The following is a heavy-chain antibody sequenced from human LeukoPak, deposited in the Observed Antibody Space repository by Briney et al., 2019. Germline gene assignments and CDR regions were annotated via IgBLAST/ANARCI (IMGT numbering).Heavy chain of an antibody. Sequence: GGSLRLSCAASGFTFSSYAMSWVRQAPGKGLEWVSAISGSGGSTYYADSVKGRFTISRDNSKNTLYLQMNSLRAEDTAVYYCASSGYSSGWTYFDYWGQGTLVTVSS. V-gene: IGHV3-23*01. D-gene: IGHD6-19*01. CDR1: GFTFSSYA. CDR2: ISGSGGST. CDR3: ASSGYSSGWTYFDY. J-gene: IGHJ4*02.